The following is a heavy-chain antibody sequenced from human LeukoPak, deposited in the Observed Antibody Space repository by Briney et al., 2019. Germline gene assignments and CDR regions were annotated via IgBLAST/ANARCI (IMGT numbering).Heavy chain of an antibody. CDR3: ARVINSGWLGELSD. CDR1: GFTFSTYW. J-gene: IGHJ4*02. D-gene: IGHD6-19*01. V-gene: IGHV3-74*01. Sequence: PGGSLRLSCAASGFTFSTYWMHWVRQAPRQGLVWVSRINSDGSSTTYADSVKGRFTISRDNAKNTLYLQMNSLRAEDTAVYYCARVINSGWLGELSDWGQGTLVTVSS. CDR2: INSDGSST.